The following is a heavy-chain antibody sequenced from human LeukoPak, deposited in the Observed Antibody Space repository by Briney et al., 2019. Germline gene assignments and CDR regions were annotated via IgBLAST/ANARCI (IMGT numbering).Heavy chain of an antibody. CDR3: ASSGAARPDAFDI. CDR1: GYTFTTYG. V-gene: IGHV1-18*01. CDR2: ISTYNGDT. J-gene: IGHJ3*02. D-gene: IGHD6-6*01. Sequence: ASVKVSCKASGYTFTTYGISWVRQAPGQGLEWMGWISTYNGDTDYAQKLQGRVTMTADTSTSTTYMELRSLRSDDTAVYYCASSGAARPDAFDIWGQGTMVTVSS.